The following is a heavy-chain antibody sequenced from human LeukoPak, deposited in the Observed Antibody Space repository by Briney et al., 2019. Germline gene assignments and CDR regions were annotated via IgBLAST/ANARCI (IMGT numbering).Heavy chain of an antibody. CDR3: ARLHDSSGYYIDY. D-gene: IGHD3-22*01. Sequence: GASLKISCKGSGYSFTSYWNGWVRPMPGKGLEWMGIMYPGDSDTRYSPSFQGQVTISADKSISTAYLQWSSLKASDTAMYYCARLHDSSGYYIDYWGQGTLVTVSS. J-gene: IGHJ4*02. CDR2: MYPGDSDT. CDR1: GYSFTSYW. V-gene: IGHV5-51*01.